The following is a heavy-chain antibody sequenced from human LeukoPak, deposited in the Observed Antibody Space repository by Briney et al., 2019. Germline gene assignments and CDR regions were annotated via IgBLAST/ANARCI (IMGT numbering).Heavy chain of an antibody. D-gene: IGHD3-22*01. Sequence: GGSLRLSCAASGFTFSGSAMHWVRQASGKGLEWVGRIRSKANSYATAYAASVKGRFTISRDDSKNTAYLQMNSLKTEDTAVYYCTRRAITRIGSQTFDYWGQGTLVTVSS. CDR3: TRRAITRIGSQTFDY. CDR2: IRSKANSYAT. J-gene: IGHJ4*02. V-gene: IGHV3-73*01. CDR1: GFTFSGSA.